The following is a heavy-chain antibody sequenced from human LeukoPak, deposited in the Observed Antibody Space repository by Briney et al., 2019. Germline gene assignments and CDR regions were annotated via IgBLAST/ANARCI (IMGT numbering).Heavy chain of an antibody. CDR1: GYTFTDYY. Sequence: ASVKVSCKASGYTFTDYYIHWVRQAHGQGLEWVGWINPTSGGTNYAQKFQDRVTMTRDTSNNTSYMELSRLRSDDTAVYYCAREFRTTTWSYDAFDLWGQGTMVTVSS. D-gene: IGHD1/OR15-1a*01. J-gene: IGHJ3*01. CDR3: AREFRTTTWSYDAFDL. CDR2: INPTSGGT. V-gene: IGHV1-2*02.